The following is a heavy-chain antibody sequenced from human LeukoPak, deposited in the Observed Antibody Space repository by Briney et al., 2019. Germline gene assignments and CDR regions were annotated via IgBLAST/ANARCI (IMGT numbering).Heavy chain of an antibody. Sequence: GSLRLSCAASGFTFSSYGMHWVRQGPGKGLEWVSTISGSGGSTYYADSVKGRFTISRDNSKNTLYLQMNSLRAEDTAVYYCAKDMTTAVAGTLFDCWGQGTLVTVSS. J-gene: IGHJ4*01. D-gene: IGHD6-19*01. CDR3: AKDMTTAVAGTLFDC. V-gene: IGHV3-23*01. CDR2: ISGSGGST. CDR1: GFTFSSYG.